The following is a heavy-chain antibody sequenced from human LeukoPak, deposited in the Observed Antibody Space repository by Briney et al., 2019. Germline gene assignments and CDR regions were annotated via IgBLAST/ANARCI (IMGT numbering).Heavy chain of an antibody. CDR2: INCNSGDA. V-gene: IGHV1-2*02. J-gene: IGHJ4*02. CDR1: RYTFTEHY. Sequence: ASVKVSCKASRYTFTEHYIYWLRQAPGQGLEWVGRINCNSGDATSAQKFQGRVTMTRDTSISTGYMELSRLRSDDTAVYYCAKVIEGAVAFHYWGQGTQVTVSS. CDR3: AKVIEGAVAFHY. D-gene: IGHD6-19*01.